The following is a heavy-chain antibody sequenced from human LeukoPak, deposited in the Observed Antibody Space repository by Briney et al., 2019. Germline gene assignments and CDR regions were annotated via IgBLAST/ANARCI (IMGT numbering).Heavy chain of an antibody. J-gene: IGHJ4*02. CDR1: GFTFSRYW. D-gene: IGHD1-14*01. CDR2: IKQDGSEK. V-gene: IGHV3-7*01. CDR3: AIFRIDY. Sequence: PGRSLRLSCAASGFTFSRYWMNWVRQAPGKGLEWVANIKQDGSEKYYVDSVKGRFSISRDNSENSLYLQMNGLRGEDTAVYYCAIFRIDYWGPGTLVTVSS.